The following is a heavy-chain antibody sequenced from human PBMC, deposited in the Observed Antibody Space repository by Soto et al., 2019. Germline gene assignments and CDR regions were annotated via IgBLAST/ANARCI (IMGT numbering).Heavy chain of an antibody. J-gene: IGHJ6*02. CDR2: IIPVFGTA. CDR1: GGSLSNYG. D-gene: IGHD2-15*01. V-gene: IGHV1-69*12. Sequence: QVQLVQSGAEVKKPGSSVKVSCKASGGSLSNYGISWVRQAPGQGLEWMGGIIPVFGTANYAQKFQGRVTITADESTNIVYMDVTSLSSEDTAVYYCARGDATKIVETTSYAMDVWGQGTTVTVSS. CDR3: ARGDATKIVETTSYAMDV.